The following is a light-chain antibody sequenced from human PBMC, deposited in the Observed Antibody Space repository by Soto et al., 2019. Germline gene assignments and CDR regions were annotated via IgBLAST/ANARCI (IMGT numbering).Light chain of an antibody. V-gene: IGKV1-12*01. CDR2: AAT. CDR1: QDIRSW. J-gene: IGKJ2*01. CDR3: QQYGSSPPYT. Sequence: DIQMTQSPSYVSASVGDRVSITCRASQDIRSWLAWYQQRPGKAPKLLIYAATTLQSGVPSRFSGSGSGTTFTLTINNLQPEDFAVYYCQQYGSSPPYTFGQGTKLEIK.